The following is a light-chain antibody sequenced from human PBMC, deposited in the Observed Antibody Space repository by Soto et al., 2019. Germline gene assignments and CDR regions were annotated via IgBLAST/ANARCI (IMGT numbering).Light chain of an antibody. J-gene: IGLJ3*02. CDR1: SSDVGGYNY. CDR2: EVT. Sequence: QSVLTQPPSASGSPGQSVTISCTGTSSDVGGYNYVSWYQQYPGRAPKLMIYEVTKRPSVVPDRFSGSKSGNTASLTVSGVQDEDAADYYCSSYAASNNFYFVFGGGTKVTVL. CDR3: SSYAASNNFYFV. V-gene: IGLV2-8*01.